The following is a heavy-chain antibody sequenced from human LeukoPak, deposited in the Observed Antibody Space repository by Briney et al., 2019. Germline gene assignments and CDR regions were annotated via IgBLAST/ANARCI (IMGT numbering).Heavy chain of an antibody. V-gene: IGHV3-53*01. CDR2: IYSGGST. J-gene: IGHJ4*02. CDR1: GFTVSSNY. CDR3: ARDFRRRFDY. Sequence: GGSLRLSCAASGFTVSSNYMSWVRQAPGKGLEWVSVIYSGGSTYYADSVKGRFTISRDNSKNTPYLQMNSLRAEDTAVYYCARDFRRRFDYWGQGTLVTVSS.